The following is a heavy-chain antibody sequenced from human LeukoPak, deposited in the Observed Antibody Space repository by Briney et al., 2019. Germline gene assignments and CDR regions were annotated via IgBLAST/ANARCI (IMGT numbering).Heavy chain of an antibody. J-gene: IGHJ4*02. CDR2: IKSKTDGGTT. CDR3: TTAGLYSSGWRDY. Sequence: GGSLRLSCAASGFTFSDAWMSWVRQAPGKGLEWVGRIKSKTDGGTTDYAAPVKGRFTISRDDSKNTLYLQMNSLKTEDTAVYYCTTAGLYSSGWRDYWGQGTLVSVSS. D-gene: IGHD6-19*01. V-gene: IGHV3-15*01. CDR1: GFTFSDAW.